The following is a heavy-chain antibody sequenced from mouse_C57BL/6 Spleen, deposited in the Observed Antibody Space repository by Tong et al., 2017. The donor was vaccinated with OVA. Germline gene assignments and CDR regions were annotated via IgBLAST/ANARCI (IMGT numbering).Heavy chain of an antibody. D-gene: IGHD1-1*01. CDR2: INPSNGGT. Sequence: TFTSYWMHWVKQRPGQGLEWIGNINPSNGGTNYNEKFKSKATLTVDKSSSTAYMQLSSLTDEDSAVYYCARDYYGSSWGYYFDYWGQG. J-gene: IGHJ2*01. CDR3: ARDYYGSSWGYYFDY. V-gene: IGHV1-53*01. CDR1: TFTSYW.